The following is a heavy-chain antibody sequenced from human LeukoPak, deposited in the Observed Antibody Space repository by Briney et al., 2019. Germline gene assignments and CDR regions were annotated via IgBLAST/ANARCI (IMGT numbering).Heavy chain of an antibody. CDR3: ARDADSSSWYRTRDYYMDV. V-gene: IGHV3-7*01. Sequence: GGSLRLSCAASGFTFSNYWISWVRQAPGKGLEWLANIKQDGSEKYFVDSVKGRFTISRDNAKNSLYLQMNSLRAEDTAVYYCARDADSSSWYRTRDYYMDVWGKGTTVTVSS. J-gene: IGHJ6*03. D-gene: IGHD6-13*01. CDR1: GFTFSNYW. CDR2: IKQDGSEK.